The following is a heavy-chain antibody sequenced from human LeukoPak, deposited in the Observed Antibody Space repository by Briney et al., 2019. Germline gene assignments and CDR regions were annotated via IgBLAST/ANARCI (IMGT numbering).Heavy chain of an antibody. CDR3: AKVANSSGWYEYYFDY. D-gene: IGHD6-19*01. CDR1: GFTFDDYT. CDR2: ISWDGGST. J-gene: IGHJ4*02. Sequence: GGSLRLSCAASGFTFDDYTMHWVRQAPGKGLEWVSLISWDGGSTYYADSVKGRFTISRDNSKNSLYLQMNSLRTEDTALYYCAKVANSSGWYEYYFDYWGQGTLVTVSS. V-gene: IGHV3-43*01.